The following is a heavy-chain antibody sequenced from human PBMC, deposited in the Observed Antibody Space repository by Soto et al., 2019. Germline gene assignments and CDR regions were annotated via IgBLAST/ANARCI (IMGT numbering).Heavy chain of an antibody. D-gene: IGHD2-21*01. V-gene: IGHV3-11*01. J-gene: IGHJ4*02. Sequence: GGSLRLSCAASGFTFSDYYMSWIRQAPGKGLEWVSYISSSGSTIYYADSVKGRFTISRDNAKNSLYLQMNSLRAEDTAVYYCAKVHQRFCGGDCWGYFDYWGQGTLVTVPS. CDR2: ISSSGSTI. CDR3: AKVHQRFCGGDCWGYFDY. CDR1: GFTFSDYY.